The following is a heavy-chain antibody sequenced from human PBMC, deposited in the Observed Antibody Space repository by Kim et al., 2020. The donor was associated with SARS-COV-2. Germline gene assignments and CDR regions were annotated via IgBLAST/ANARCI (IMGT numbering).Heavy chain of an antibody. CDR2: IYYSGST. Sequence: SETLSLTCTVSGGSISSGGYYWSWIRQHPGKGLEWIGYIYYSGSTYYNPSLKSRVTISVDTSKNQFSLKLSSVTAADTAVYYCAGHTMVRGYGAFDIWGQGTMVTVSS. D-gene: IGHD3-10*01. J-gene: IGHJ3*02. V-gene: IGHV4-31*03. CDR1: GGSISSGGYY. CDR3: AGHTMVRGYGAFDI.